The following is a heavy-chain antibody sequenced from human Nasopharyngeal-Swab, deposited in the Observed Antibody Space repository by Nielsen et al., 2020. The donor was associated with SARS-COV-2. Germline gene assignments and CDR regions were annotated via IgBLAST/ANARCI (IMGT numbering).Heavy chain of an antibody. Sequence: ASVTVSCKASCSTFTRYAINWLRQALGQGPEWMGWIATPTGHPTYAQGFPGRFVFSLYTSVATAYLHITSLKTEDTAIYYCVRDQAMARPNWFDPWGQGTLVTVSS. CDR3: VRDQAMARPNWFDP. D-gene: IGHD5-18*01. CDR1: CSTFTRYA. CDR2: IATPTGHP. J-gene: IGHJ5*02. V-gene: IGHV7-4-1*02.